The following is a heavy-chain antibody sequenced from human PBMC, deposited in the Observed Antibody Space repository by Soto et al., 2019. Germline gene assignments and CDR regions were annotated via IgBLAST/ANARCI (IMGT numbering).Heavy chain of an antibody. Sequence: GGSLKLSCAASGFIFSSYSMNWVRQAPGKGLEWVSYISGSSSTIYYADSGKGRFTISRDNARNSLSLQVNSLRAEDTAVYYCARATAARFFDYWGQGVLVTVSS. CDR2: ISGSSSTI. CDR1: GFIFSSYS. V-gene: IGHV3-48*01. D-gene: IGHD6-6*01. J-gene: IGHJ4*02. CDR3: ARATAARFFDY.